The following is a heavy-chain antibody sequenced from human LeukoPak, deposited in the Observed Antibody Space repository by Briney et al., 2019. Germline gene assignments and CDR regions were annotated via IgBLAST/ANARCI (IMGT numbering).Heavy chain of an antibody. Sequence: GGSLRLSCAASEFTVSNYYMSWVRQAPGKGLEWVSVIYSGGSTYYADSVKGRFTISRDNSKNTLYLQMNSLRAEDTAVYYCVRGRPGGLDAFDIWGQGTMVTVSS. CDR1: EFTVSNYY. V-gene: IGHV3-66*01. CDR2: IYSGGST. J-gene: IGHJ3*02. D-gene: IGHD6-25*01. CDR3: VRGRPGGLDAFDI.